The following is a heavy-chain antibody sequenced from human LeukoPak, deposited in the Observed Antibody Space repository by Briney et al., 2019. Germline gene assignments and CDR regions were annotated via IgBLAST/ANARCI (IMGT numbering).Heavy chain of an antibody. CDR1: GFLFSNYG. CDR3: AKSPLRGSPYYYYYYMDV. Sequence: GGSLRLSCAASGFLFSNYGMYWARQAPGKGLEWVAFIRFDGSNKYYADSVEGRFTISRDNSKNTLYLYMNYLRGEDTAVYYCAKSPLRGSPYYYYYYMDVWGKGTTVTVSS. D-gene: IGHD4-23*01. J-gene: IGHJ6*03. CDR2: IRFDGSNK. V-gene: IGHV3-30*02.